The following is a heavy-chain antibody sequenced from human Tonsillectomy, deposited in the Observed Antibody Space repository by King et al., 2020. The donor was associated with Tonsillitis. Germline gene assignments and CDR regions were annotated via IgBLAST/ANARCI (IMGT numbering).Heavy chain of an antibody. J-gene: IGHJ4*02. V-gene: IGHV3-30*04. CDR1: GFTFSSYA. CDR2: ISYDGSYK. Sequence: VQLVESGGGVVQPGRSLRLSCAASGFTFSSYAMHWVRQAPGKGLEWVALISYDGSYKYYADSVKGRFTISRDNSKNTLYLQMNSLRAEDTAVYYCVRSRSDYSYDSSGYYGGPFDYWGQGTLVTVSS. D-gene: IGHD3-22*01. CDR3: VRSRSDYSYDSSGYYGGPFDY.